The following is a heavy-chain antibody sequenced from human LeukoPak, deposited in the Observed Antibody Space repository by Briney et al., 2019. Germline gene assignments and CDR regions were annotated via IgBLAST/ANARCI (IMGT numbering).Heavy chain of an antibody. CDR1: GGSITNTNY. V-gene: IGHV4-4*02. CDR3: AREGGPYRPLDY. J-gene: IGHJ4*02. CDR2: VNLQGST. Sequence: SGTLSLTCGVSGGSITNTNYWTWVRQPPGKGLEWIGEVNLQGSTNYNPSLMGRIAIAVDTSENHISLQLTSVTAADTAVYYCAREGGPYRPLDYSGQGTLVTVSS.